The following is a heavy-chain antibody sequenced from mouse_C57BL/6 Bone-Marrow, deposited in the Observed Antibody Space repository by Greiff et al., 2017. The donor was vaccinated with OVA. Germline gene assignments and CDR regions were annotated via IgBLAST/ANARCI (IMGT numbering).Heavy chain of an antibody. CDR3: ARESGIYYGNYVPFYYFDY. V-gene: IGHV3-6*01. J-gene: IGHJ2*01. CDR2: ISYDGSN. CDR1: GYSIPSGYY. Sequence: EVQLVESGPGLVKPSQSLSLTCSVTGYSIPSGYYWNWIRQFPGNKLEWMGYISYDGSNNYNPSLKNRISITRDTSKNQFFLKLNSVTTEDTATYYCARESGIYYGNYVPFYYFDYWGQGTTLTVSS. D-gene: IGHD2-1*01.